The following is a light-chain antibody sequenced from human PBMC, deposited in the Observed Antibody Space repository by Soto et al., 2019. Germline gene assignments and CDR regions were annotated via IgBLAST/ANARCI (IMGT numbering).Light chain of an antibody. CDR1: SSDVGNYNY. V-gene: IGLV2-14*01. CDR2: MVS. J-gene: IGLJ1*01. CDR3: CSYSSSNTFYV. Sequence: QSVLTQPASVSGSPGQSITISCTGTSSDVGNYNYVSWYQQYPGRVPKLLIYMVSNRPSGVSNRFSGSKSGNTASLTISALQAEDEADYYCCSYSSSNTFYVFGTGTKVTVL.